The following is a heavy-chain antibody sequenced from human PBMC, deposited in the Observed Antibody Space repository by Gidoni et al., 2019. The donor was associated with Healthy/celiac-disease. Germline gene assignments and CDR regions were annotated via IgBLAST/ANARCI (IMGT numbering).Heavy chain of an antibody. CDR2: SSWNSGSI. D-gene: IGHD3-22*01. V-gene: IGHV3-9*01. Sequence: EVQLVESGGGLVQPGRSLRLSCAASGFTFDDYAMHWVRQAPGKGLEWVSGSSWNSGSIGYADSVKGRFTISRDNAKNSLYLQMNSLRAEDTALYYCAKDPDSSGLYYFDYWGQGTLVTVSS. CDR1: GFTFDDYA. CDR3: AKDPDSSGLYYFDY. J-gene: IGHJ4*02.